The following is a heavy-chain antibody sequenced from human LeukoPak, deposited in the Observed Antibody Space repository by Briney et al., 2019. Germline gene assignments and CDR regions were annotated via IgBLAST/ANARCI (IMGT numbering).Heavy chain of an antibody. V-gene: IGHV4-59*01. D-gene: IGHD3-10*01. CDR1: GGSTSGNY. CDR2: VYYDGVA. J-gene: IGHJ4*02. Sequence: SETLSLTCTVSGGSTSGNYWGWIRQPPGKGLESIGYVYYDGVARYNPSLESRVIISIDTSKNQMSLKVTSVTAADTAVYYCARGEGTMVRVVGPFDSWSQGTLVTVSS. CDR3: ARGEGTMVRVVGPFDS.